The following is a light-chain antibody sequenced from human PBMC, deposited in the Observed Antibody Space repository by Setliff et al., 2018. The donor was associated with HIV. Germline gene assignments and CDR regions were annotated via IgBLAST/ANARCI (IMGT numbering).Light chain of an antibody. CDR2: DVS. Sequence: QSARTQPASVSGSPGQVITVSCTGTRSDVGAYNSVSWFQQHPGRAPKLIIFDVSSRPSGVSNRFSGSKFGNTASLTISGLQTEDEADYYCDSYTSTGIYVFGTGTKVTV. CDR3: DSYTSTGIYV. J-gene: IGLJ1*01. V-gene: IGLV2-14*03. CDR1: RSDVGAYNS.